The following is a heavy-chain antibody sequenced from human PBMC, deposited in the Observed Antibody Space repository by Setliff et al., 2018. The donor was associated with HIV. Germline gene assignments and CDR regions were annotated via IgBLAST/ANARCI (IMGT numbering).Heavy chain of an antibody. J-gene: IGHJ4*02. Sequence: PSETLSLTCTVSGGSIISGDHYWSWIRQPPGKGLEWIDYIYYSGSTYYNPSLKSRVTISVDTSKNQFSLTLTSVTAADTAVYYCARQQHSSDLKIWNYWGRGTLVTVSS. D-gene: IGHD6-13*01. V-gene: IGHV4-30-4*08. CDR3: ARQQHSSDLKIWNY. CDR1: GGSIISGDHY. CDR2: IYYSGST.